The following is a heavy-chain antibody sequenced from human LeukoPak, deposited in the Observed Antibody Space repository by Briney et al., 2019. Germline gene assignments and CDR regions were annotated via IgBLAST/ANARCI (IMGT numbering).Heavy chain of an antibody. CDR1: GYTFTDYY. Sequence: ASVKVSCKASGYTFTDYYIRWLRKAPGQGLEGMGWINPNSGGTNSAQKFQGRVTMTRDTSVSTAYMELSRLRSDDTAVYYCARDHCTSSGCYEYYYYGVDVWGQGTTVTVSS. J-gene: IGHJ6*02. D-gene: IGHD2-2*01. CDR2: INPNSGGT. V-gene: IGHV1-2*02. CDR3: ARDHCTSSGCYEYYYYGVDV.